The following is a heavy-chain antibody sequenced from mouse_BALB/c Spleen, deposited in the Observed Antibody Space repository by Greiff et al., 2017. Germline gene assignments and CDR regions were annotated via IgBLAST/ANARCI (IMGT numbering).Heavy chain of an antibody. CDR2: ISCYNGAT. D-gene: IGHD2-14*01. J-gene: IGHJ1*01. Sequence: LVKTGASVKISCKASGYSFTGYYMHWVKQSHGKSLEWIGYISCYNGATSYNQKFKGKATFTVDTSSNTAYMQFNSLTSEDSAVYYCARSAYRYDAYFDVWGAGTTVTVSS. CDR1: GYSFTGYY. V-gene: IGHV1S34*01. CDR3: ARSAYRYDAYFDV.